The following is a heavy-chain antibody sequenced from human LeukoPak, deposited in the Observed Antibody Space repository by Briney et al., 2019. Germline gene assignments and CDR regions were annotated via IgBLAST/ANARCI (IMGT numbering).Heavy chain of an antibody. Sequence: SETLSLTCTVSGGSFSSHYWRWVRQPPGRGLEWVGYIHTSGSTSYNSFLTSRVTMSVDTSNNHFSLRLSSVTAADTAVYYCARGFYDFLTGYYLDVWGKGTTVTVSS. J-gene: IGHJ6*04. V-gene: IGHV4-4*09. CDR2: IHTSGST. CDR1: GGSFSSHY. CDR3: ARGFYDFLTGYYLDV. D-gene: IGHD3-9*01.